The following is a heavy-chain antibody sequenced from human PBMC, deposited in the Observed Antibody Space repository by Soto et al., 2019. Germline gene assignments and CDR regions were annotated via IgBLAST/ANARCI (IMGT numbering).Heavy chain of an antibody. CDR2: LHPNSGNT. V-gene: IGHV1-8*01. D-gene: IGHD3-16*01. CDR3: AREGVRGMDV. J-gene: IGHJ6*02. CDR1: GYTFTSYD. Sequence: QVLLVQSGAEVKKPGASVKVSCKASGYTFTSYDINWVRQATGQGLEGMGWLHPNSGNTGYAQKFQGTVTMPTNTSLTTAYTALTGLSSADTAVDYCAREGVRGMDVWGQGTTVTVSS.